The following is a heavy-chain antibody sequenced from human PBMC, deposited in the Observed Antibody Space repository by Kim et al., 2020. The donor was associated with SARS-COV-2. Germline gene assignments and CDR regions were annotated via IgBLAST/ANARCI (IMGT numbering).Heavy chain of an antibody. J-gene: IGHJ6*02. CDR2: ISGSSSHI. CDR1: GFTFSSYS. V-gene: IGHV3-21*01. CDR3: VGCSGGSCRVFGIGV. Sequence: GGSLRLSCAASGFTFSSYSMHWVRQAPGKGLEWVSSISGSSSHIYYADSVKGRSTISRDNAKNSLSLQINNLRVEDTAVYYCVGCSGGSCRVFGIGVWGQGTTVTVSS. D-gene: IGHD2-15*01.